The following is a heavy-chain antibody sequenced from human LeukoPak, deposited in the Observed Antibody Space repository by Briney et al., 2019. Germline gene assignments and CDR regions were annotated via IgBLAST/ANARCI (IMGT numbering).Heavy chain of an antibody. Sequence: GGSLRLSCEASGFTFSTYWMSWVRQAPGKGLEWVPNIKQDGSEKYYVDSVKGRFTISRDNAKNSLYLQMNSLRAEDTAVYYCARVYSSSSGRALDYWGQGTLVTVSS. CDR2: IKQDGSEK. CDR1: GFTFSTYW. V-gene: IGHV3-7*01. J-gene: IGHJ4*02. CDR3: ARVYSSSSGRALDY. D-gene: IGHD6-6*01.